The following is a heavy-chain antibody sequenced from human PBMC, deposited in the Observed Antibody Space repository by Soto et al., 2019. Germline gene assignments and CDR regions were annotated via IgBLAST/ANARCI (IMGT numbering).Heavy chain of an antibody. V-gene: IGHV3-48*01. CDR3: ARESDHDAFYI. CDR1: GFTFSSYS. CDR2: ISSSSSTI. J-gene: IGHJ3*02. D-gene: IGHD2-21*02. Sequence: GGSLRLSCAASGFTFSSYSMNWVRQAPGKGLEWVSYISSSSSTIYYADSVKGRFTISRDNAKNSLYLQMNSLRAEDTAVYYCARESDHDAFYIWGQGTMVTVSS.